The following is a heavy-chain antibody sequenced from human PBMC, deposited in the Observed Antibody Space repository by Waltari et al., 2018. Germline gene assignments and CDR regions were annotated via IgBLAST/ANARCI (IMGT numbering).Heavy chain of an antibody. CDR1: GFPVSSTY. Sequence: ELQVVESGGGLIQPGASRRLSCAASGFPVSSTYMAWVRQAPGKGPEWVSVIFTSGSTYHADSVKGRFTISRDNSENTVHLQMKNLTAEDTALYYCARATNWVLEAFDLWGQGTMVTVSP. V-gene: IGHV3-53*01. CDR2: IFTSGST. J-gene: IGHJ3*01. D-gene: IGHD1-1*01. CDR3: ARATNWVLEAFDL.